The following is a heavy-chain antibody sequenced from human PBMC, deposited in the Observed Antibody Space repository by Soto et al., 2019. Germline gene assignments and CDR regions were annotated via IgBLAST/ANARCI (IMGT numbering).Heavy chain of an antibody. Sequence: ASVKVSCKVSGYTLTELSMHWVRQAPGQGLEWMGWINPKSGDTRYAQKFQDWVTMTRDTSISTAYMELRKLRSDDTAIYYCAIEYTSSSRGLDYWGQGTLVTVSS. J-gene: IGHJ4*02. D-gene: IGHD6-6*01. CDR3: AIEYTSSSRGLDY. V-gene: IGHV1-2*04. CDR1: GYTLTELS. CDR2: INPKSGDT.